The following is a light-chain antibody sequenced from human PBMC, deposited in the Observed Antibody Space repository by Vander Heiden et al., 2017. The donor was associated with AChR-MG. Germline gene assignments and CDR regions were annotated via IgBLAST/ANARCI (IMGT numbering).Light chain of an antibody. Sequence: QSALTQPASVSGSPGQSITISCTGTSSDVGSYNLVSWYQQHPRKAPKLMIYEVTKRPSRVSNRFSGSKSGNTASLTISGLQAEDEADYYCCSYAGSSTVVFGGGTKLTVL. V-gene: IGLV2-23*02. CDR3: CSYAGSSTVV. J-gene: IGLJ2*01. CDR2: EVT. CDR1: SSDVGSYNL.